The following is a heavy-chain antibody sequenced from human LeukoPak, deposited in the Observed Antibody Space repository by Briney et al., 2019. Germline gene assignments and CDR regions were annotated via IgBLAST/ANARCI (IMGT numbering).Heavy chain of an antibody. CDR2: ISSFSSTI. Sequence: PGGSLRLSCAASGFTFSSYEMNWVRQAPGKGLEWVSYISSFSSTIYYADSVMGRFTISRDNAKNSLYLQMNSLRAEDTAVYCCARSPNYKGYFDYWGQGTLVTVSS. CDR3: ARSPNYKGYFDY. V-gene: IGHV3-48*03. J-gene: IGHJ4*02. D-gene: IGHD3-10*01. CDR1: GFTFSSYE.